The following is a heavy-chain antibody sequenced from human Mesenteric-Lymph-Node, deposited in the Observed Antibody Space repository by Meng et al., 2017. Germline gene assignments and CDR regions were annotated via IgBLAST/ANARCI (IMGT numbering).Heavy chain of an antibody. CDR3: AHMGMVRGPFDY. CDR2: IYWDDDK. D-gene: IGHD3-10*01. Sequence: QVTLMESCPTLVKPPQTLSVTCTFSVFSLCTSGVGVGWIRQPPGMALEWLALIYWDDDKRYSPSLKSRLTITKDTSKNQVVLTMTNMDPVDTATYYCAHMGMVRGPFDYWGQGTLVTVSS. V-gene: IGHV2-5*02. CDR1: VFSLCTSGVG. J-gene: IGHJ4*02.